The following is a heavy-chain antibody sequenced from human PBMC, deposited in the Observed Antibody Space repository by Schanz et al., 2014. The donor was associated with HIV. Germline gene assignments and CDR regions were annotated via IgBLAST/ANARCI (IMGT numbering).Heavy chain of an antibody. D-gene: IGHD1-26*01. CDR2: ISSSGLTI. V-gene: IGHV3-11*01. CDR1: GFIFSDYY. CDR3: ARDNLVGATTSAFDI. J-gene: IGHJ3*02. Sequence: QVQLVESGGGLVKPGGSLRLSCAASGFIFSDYYVSWIRQAPGKGLEWVSYISSSGLTIYYADSVKGRFTISRDNAKNSLYLQMNSLRAEDTAVYYCARDNLVGATTSAFDIWGQGTMVTVSS.